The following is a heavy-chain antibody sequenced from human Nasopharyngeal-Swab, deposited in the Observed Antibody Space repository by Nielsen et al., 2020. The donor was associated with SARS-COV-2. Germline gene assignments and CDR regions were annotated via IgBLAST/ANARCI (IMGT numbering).Heavy chain of an antibody. J-gene: IGHJ3*02. Sequence: SETLSLTCTVSDYSISSYYWTWIRQPPGKGLEWIGYIYYSGSPNYNPSLKSRVTLSLDTSISTAYMELSRLRSDDTAVYYCARSHIVMVTDAFDIWGQGTMVTVSS. CDR2: IYYSGSP. D-gene: IGHD2-21*02. CDR1: DYSISSYY. V-gene: IGHV4-59*13. CDR3: ARSHIVMVTDAFDI.